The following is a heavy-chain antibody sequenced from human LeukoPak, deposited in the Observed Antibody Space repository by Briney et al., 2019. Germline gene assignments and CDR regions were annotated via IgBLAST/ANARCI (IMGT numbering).Heavy chain of an antibody. Sequence: SETLSLTCTVSGGSISSSSYYWGWIRQPPGKGLEWIGSIYYSGSTYYNPSLKSRVTISVDTSKNQFSLKLSSVTAADTAVYYCARQSYCSSTTCLDYWGQGTLVTVSS. J-gene: IGHJ4*02. CDR3: ARQSYCSSTTCLDY. V-gene: IGHV4-39*07. CDR1: GGSISSSSYY. D-gene: IGHD2-2*01. CDR2: IYYSGST.